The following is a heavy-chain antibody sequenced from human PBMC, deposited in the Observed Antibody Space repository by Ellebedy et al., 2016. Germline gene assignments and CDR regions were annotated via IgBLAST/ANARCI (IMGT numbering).Heavy chain of an antibody. D-gene: IGHD4-23*01. CDR1: GGPISSSSYY. CDR2: IYYSGST. J-gene: IGHJ4*02. CDR3: ARMTTVVTNFDY. V-gene: IGHV4-39*07. Sequence: SETLSLXCTVSGGPISSSSYYWGWIRQPPGKGLEWIGSIYYSGSTNYNPSLKSRVTISVDTSKNQFSLKLSSVTAADTAVYYCARMTTVVTNFDYWGQGTLVIVSS.